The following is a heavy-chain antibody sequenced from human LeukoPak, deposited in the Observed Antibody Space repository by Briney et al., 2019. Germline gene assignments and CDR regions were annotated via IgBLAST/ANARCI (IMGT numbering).Heavy chain of an antibody. J-gene: IGHJ4*02. CDR3: ARVGPGSYYNPFDY. CDR1: GGSISSSSYY. Sequence: PSETLSLTCTVSGGSISSSSYYWGWIRQPPGKGLEWIGSIYYSGSTYYNPSLKSRVTISVDTSKNQFSLKLSSVTAADTAVYYCARVGPGSYYNPFDYWGQGTLVTVSS. D-gene: IGHD3-10*01. V-gene: IGHV4-39*07. CDR2: IYYSGST.